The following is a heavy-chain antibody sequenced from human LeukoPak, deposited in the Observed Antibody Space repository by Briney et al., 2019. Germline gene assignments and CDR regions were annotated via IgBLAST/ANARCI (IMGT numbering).Heavy chain of an antibody. CDR1: GFTFSTYS. J-gene: IGHJ4*02. Sequence: GGSLRLSCAASGFTFSTYSMNWVRQAPGKGLEWVSSISSSSSYINYAASVKGRFSISRDNVKNSLYLQMNSLRAEDTAVYYCASSSGYYSEPYWGQGTLVTVSS. CDR2: ISSSSSYI. CDR3: ASSSGYYSEPY. V-gene: IGHV3-21*01. D-gene: IGHD3-22*01.